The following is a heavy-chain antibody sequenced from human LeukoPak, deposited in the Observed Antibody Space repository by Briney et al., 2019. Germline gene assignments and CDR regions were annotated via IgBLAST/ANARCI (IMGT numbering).Heavy chain of an antibody. J-gene: IGHJ4*02. Sequence: ASVKVSCKASGYTFTGCYMHWVRQAPGQGLEWMGWINPNSGGTNYAQKFQGRVTMTRDTSISTAYVELSRLRSDDTAVYYCARGLAVASTAGDYWGQGTLVTVSS. CDR3: ARGLAVASTAGDY. CDR2: INPNSGGT. V-gene: IGHV1-2*02. CDR1: GYTFTGCY. D-gene: IGHD6-19*01.